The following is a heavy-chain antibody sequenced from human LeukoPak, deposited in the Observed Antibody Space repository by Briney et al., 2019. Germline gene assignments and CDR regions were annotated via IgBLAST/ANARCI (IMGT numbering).Heavy chain of an antibody. CDR2: IIPILGIA. J-gene: IGHJ4*02. V-gene: IGHV1-69*04. CDR3: ARWTGDCSSTSCYGGGFDY. D-gene: IGHD2-2*01. Sequence: GASVKVSCKASGGTFSSYAISWVRQAAGQGLEWMGRIIPILGIANYAQKFQGRVTITADKSTSTAYMELSSLRSEDTAVYYCARWTGDCSSTSCYGGGFDYWGQGTLVTVSS. CDR1: GGTFSSYA.